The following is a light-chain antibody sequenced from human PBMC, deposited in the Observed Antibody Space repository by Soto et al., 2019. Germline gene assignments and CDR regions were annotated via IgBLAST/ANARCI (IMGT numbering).Light chain of an antibody. CDR3: TSYTSTTAVV. V-gene: IGLV2-14*03. J-gene: IGLJ2*01. CDR1: SSDVGGYNF. CDR2: DVT. Sequence: QSALTQPASVSGSPGQSITISCTGTSSDVGGYNFVSWYQQQPGNAPKLILYDVTVRPSGVSNRFSGSKSGNTASLTISGLRAEDEADYYCTSYTSTTAVVFGGVTKLTVL.